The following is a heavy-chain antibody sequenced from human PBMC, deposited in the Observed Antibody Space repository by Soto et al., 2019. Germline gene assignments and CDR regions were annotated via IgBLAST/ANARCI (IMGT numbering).Heavy chain of an antibody. CDR3: ARLRFLEWPVKITYGMDV. J-gene: IGHJ6*02. D-gene: IGHD3-3*01. Sequence: SVKVSCKASGGTFSGYTISWVRQAPGQGLEWMGRIIPILGIANYAQKFQGRVTITADKSTSTAYMELSSLRSEDTAVYYCARLRFLEWPVKITYGMDVWGQGTTVTVSS. CDR2: IIPILGIA. V-gene: IGHV1-69*02. CDR1: GGTFSGYT.